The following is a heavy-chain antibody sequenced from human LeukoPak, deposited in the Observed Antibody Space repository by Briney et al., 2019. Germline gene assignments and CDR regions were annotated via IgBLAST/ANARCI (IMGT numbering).Heavy chain of an antibody. CDR2: IITFLNIA. V-gene: IGHV1-69*04. J-gene: IGHJ5*02. CDR1: GGTFTSHA. CDR3: ASNYYDSSTYGPDNWFDP. Sequence: ASVKVSCKASGGTFTSHAISWVRQAPGQGLEWMGRIITFLNIANYAQNFQGRVTITADKSTTTAYMELSSLTSEDTAVYYCASNYYDSSTYGPDNWFDPWGQGTLVTVSS. D-gene: IGHD3-22*01.